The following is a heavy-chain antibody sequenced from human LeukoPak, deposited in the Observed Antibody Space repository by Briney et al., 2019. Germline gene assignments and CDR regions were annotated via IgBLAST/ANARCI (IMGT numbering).Heavy chain of an antibody. D-gene: IGHD3-10*01. Sequence: GGSLRLSCAASGFTVSSNYMSWVRQAPGKGLEWVSVIYSVGSTFYADSVKGRFTISRDNSKNTLYLQVDSLRTEDTALYYCATPPGGLLWFGELRYWGPGTLVTVSS. V-gene: IGHV3-53*01. J-gene: IGHJ4*02. CDR3: ATPPGGLLWFGELRY. CDR1: GFTVSSNY. CDR2: IYSVGST.